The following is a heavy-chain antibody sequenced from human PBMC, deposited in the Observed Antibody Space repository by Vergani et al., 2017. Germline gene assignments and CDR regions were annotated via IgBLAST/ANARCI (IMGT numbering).Heavy chain of an antibody. CDR1: GFTFSSYS. Sequence: EVQLVESGGGLVKPGGSLRLSCAASGFTFSSYSMNWVRQAPGKGLEWVSSISSSSSYIYYADSVKGRFTISRDNAKNSLYLQMNSLRAEDTAVYYCARDLSGNYYYYMDVWGKGTTVTVSS. CDR3: ARDLSGNYYYYMDV. CDR2: ISSSSSYI. D-gene: IGHD1-26*01. J-gene: IGHJ6*03. V-gene: IGHV3-21*01.